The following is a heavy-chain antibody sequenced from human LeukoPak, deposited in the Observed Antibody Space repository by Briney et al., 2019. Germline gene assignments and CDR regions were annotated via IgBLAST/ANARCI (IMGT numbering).Heavy chain of an antibody. CDR1: GFTFSSYG. CDR2: ISYDGSNK. J-gene: IGHJ4*02. Sequence: PGGPLRLSCAASGFTFSSYGMHWVRQAPGKGLEWVAVISYDGSNKYYADSVKGRFTISRDNSKNTLYLQMNSLRAEDTAVYYCANGITRLDWGQGTLVTVSS. V-gene: IGHV3-30*18. CDR3: ANGITRLD. D-gene: IGHD1-14*01.